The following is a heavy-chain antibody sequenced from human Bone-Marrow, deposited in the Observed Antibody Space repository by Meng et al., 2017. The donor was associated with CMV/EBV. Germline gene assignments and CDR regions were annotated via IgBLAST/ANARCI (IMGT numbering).Heavy chain of an antibody. CDR2: IYHSGST. CDR1: GYSMSSGYY. D-gene: IGHD6-19*01. CDR3: ARSGEQWLVRVGFDP. Sequence: SETLSLTCTVSGYSMSSGYYWGWIRQPPGKGLEWIGSIYHSGSTYYNPSLKSRVTISVDTSKNQFSLKLSSVTAADTAVYYCARSGEQWLVRVGFDPWGQGTLVTVSS. J-gene: IGHJ5*02. V-gene: IGHV4-38-2*02.